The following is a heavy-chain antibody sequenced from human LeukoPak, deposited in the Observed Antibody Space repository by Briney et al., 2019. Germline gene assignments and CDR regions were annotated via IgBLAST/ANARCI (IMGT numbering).Heavy chain of an antibody. CDR3: TRAGWLQSYFDY. Sequence: GGSLRLSCTASGFTFGDYAMSWVRQAPGKGLEWVGFIRSKAYGGATEYAASVKGRFTISRDDYKSIAYLQMNSLKTEDRAVYYYTRAGWLQSYFDYWGQGTLVTVSS. CDR1: GFTFGDYA. V-gene: IGHV3-49*04. CDR2: IRSKAYGGAT. J-gene: IGHJ4*02. D-gene: IGHD5-24*01.